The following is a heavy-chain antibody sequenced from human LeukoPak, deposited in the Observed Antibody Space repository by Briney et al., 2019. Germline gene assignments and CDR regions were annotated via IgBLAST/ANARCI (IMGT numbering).Heavy chain of an antibody. CDR2: INGDGSTT. D-gene: IGHD6-19*01. Sequence: GGSLRLSCAASGFTFSSYWMHWVRQAPGKGLVWVSRINGDGSTTNYADSVKGRFTISRDNARYSLYLQMTSLRVEATAVYYCARARIAVAGALTAFDYWGQGTLVTVSS. V-gene: IGHV3-74*01. J-gene: IGHJ4*02. CDR3: ARARIAVAGALTAFDY. CDR1: GFTFSSYW.